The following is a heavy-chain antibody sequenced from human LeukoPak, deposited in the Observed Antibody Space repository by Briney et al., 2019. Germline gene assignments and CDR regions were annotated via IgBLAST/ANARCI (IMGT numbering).Heavy chain of an antibody. CDR3: ALLNYDFWGGYYVY. J-gene: IGHJ4*02. CDR2: INPNSGGT. CDR1: GYTFTGYY. V-gene: IGHV1-2*02. Sequence: ASVKVSCKASGYTFTGYYMHWVRQAPGQGLEWMGWINPNSGGTNYAQKFQGRVTMTRDTSISTAYMELSRLRSDDTAVYYCALLNYDFWGGYYVYWGQGTLVTVSS. D-gene: IGHD3-3*01.